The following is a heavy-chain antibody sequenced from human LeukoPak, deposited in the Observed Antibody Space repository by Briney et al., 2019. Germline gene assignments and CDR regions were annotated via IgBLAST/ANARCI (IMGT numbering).Heavy chain of an antibody. Sequence: SETLSLTCSVSGYSISSGYYWGWVRQAPGKGLEWIGSIDRSGITNYNPSLKSRVTISVDTSKNQFSLNVRSVTAADTAVYYCARGPPRYSSYWGQGTLVTVSS. CDR1: GYSISSGYY. CDR2: IDRSGIT. V-gene: IGHV4-38-2*02. CDR3: ARGPPRYSSY. D-gene: IGHD5-18*01. J-gene: IGHJ4*02.